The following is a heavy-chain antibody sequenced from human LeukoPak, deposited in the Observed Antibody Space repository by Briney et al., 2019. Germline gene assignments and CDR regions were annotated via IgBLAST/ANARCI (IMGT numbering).Heavy chain of an antibody. V-gene: IGHV4-59*08. CDR1: GGSISSYY. CDR3: ARRSYVDTAVALDY. CDR2: IYYSGST. J-gene: IGHJ4*02. D-gene: IGHD5-18*01. Sequence: SETLSLTCTVSGGSISSYYWSWIRQPPGKGLEWIGYIYYSGSTNYNPSLKSRVTISVDTSKNQFSLKLSSVTAADTAVYYCARRSYVDTAVALDYWGQGTLVTVSS.